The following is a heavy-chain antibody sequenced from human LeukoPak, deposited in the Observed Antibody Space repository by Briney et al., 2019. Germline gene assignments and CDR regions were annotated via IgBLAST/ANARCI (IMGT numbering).Heavy chain of an antibody. CDR3: ASDGRSFDY. D-gene: IGHD3-16*02. CDR2: IKADGSKK. V-gene: IGHV3-7*01. J-gene: IGHJ4*02. CDR1: GVRFSDYW. Sequence: GGSLRLSCAASGVRFSDYWMSWVRQAPGKGLEWVANIKADGSKKYYVDSVKGRFTISRDNTRKSLYLQMNSLRADDTAVYYCASDGRSFDYWGQGALVTVSS.